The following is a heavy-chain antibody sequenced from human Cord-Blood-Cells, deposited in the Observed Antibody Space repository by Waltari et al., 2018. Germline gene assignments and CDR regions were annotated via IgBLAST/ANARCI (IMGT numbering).Heavy chain of an antibody. D-gene: IGHD6-13*01. CDR3: ASHPSWGERYFDY. CDR2: INHSGST. Sequence: QVQLQQWGAGLLKPSETLSLTCAVYGGSFSGYYWSWIRQPPGKGLEWLGEINHSGSTNYNPSLKSRVTISVDTSKNQFSLKLSSVTAADTAVYYCASHPSWGERYFDYWGQGTLVTVSS. CDR1: GGSFSGYY. V-gene: IGHV4-34*01. J-gene: IGHJ4*02.